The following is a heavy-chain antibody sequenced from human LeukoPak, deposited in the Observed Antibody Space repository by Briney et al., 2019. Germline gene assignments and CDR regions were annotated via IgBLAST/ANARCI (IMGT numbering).Heavy chain of an antibody. J-gene: IGHJ4*02. D-gene: IGHD3-10*01. CDR3: ARLRGFRDY. Sequence: PSETLSLTCTVSGGSISSSSYYWGWIRQPPGKGLEWIGSISYSGSTYYNPSLKSRVTISVDTSKNQFSLKLSSVTAADTAVYYCARLRGFRDYWGQGTLVTVSS. V-gene: IGHV4-39*07. CDR2: ISYSGST. CDR1: GGSISSSSYY.